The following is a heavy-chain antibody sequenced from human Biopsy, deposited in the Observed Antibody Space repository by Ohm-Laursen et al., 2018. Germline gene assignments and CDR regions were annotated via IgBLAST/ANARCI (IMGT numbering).Heavy chain of an antibody. CDR2: INPGGNST. CDR1: GYTFTTYY. Sequence: SVKVSCKASGYTFTTYYIHWVRQAPGQGLEWMGIINPGGNSTAYTQNFQGRVTMTWDTSTTTVYMELSSLRSEDTAVYYCVLASYDYWGQGTLVTVPS. CDR3: VLASYDY. V-gene: IGHV1-46*01. J-gene: IGHJ4*02.